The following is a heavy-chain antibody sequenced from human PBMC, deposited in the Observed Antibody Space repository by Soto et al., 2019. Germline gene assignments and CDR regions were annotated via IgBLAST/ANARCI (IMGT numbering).Heavy chain of an antibody. D-gene: IGHD6-13*01. J-gene: IGHJ6*02. V-gene: IGHV4-34*01. CDR2: INHSGST. CDR1: GGSFSGYY. CDR3: ARGRAAAGTGYYYYGMDV. Sequence: SETLSLTCAVYGGSFSGYYWSWIRQPPGKGLEWIGEINHSGSTNYNPSLKSRVTISVDTSKNQFSLKLSSVTAEDTAVYYCARGRAAAGTGYYYYGMDVWGQGTTVTVSS.